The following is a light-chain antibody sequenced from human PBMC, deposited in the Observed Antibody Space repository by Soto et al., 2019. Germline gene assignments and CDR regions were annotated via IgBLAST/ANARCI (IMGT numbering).Light chain of an antibody. CDR3: QQDGGSPRT. Sequence: EIVLTQSPGTLSLSPGERATLSCRASQSVTSAYIAWYQQKPGQAPRLLIYGASSRATGIPDRFGGSGSGTDFTLTISRLEPEDFAVYYCQQDGGSPRTFGQGTKVELK. V-gene: IGKV3-20*01. CDR1: QSVTSAY. J-gene: IGKJ1*01. CDR2: GAS.